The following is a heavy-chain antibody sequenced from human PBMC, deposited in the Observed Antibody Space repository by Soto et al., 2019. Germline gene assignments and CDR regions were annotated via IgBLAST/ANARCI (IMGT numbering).Heavy chain of an antibody. D-gene: IGHD3-10*01. V-gene: IGHV3-73*01. J-gene: IGHJ3*02. CDR3: TRSLKSVLLWFGELDAFDI. CDR2: IRSKANSYAT. CDR1: GFTFSGSA. Sequence: EVQLVESGGGLVQPGGSLKLSCAASGFTFSGSAMHWVRQASGKGLEWVGRIRSKANSYATAYAASVKGRFTISRDDSKNTAYLQMNSLKTEDTAVYYCTRSLKSVLLWFGELDAFDIWGQGTMVTVSS.